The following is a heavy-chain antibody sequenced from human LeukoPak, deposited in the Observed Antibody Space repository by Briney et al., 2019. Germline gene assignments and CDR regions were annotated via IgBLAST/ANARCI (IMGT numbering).Heavy chain of an antibody. CDR1: GFTFSSYE. Sequence: GGSLRLSCAASGFTFSSYEMNWVRQAPGKGLEWVSYISSSGSTIYYADSVKGRFTISRDNAKNSLYLQMNSLRAEDTAVYYCARDGRKWLAPFVYWGQGTLVTVSS. CDR3: ARDGRKWLAPFVY. V-gene: IGHV3-48*03. CDR2: ISSSGSTI. D-gene: IGHD6-19*01. J-gene: IGHJ4*02.